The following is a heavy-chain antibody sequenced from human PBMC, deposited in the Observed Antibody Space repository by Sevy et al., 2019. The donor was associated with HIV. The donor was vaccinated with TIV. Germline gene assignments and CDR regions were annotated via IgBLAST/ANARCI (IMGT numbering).Heavy chain of an antibody. CDR2: INPNSGGT. CDR1: GYTFTDYY. Sequence: ASVKVSCKASGYTFTDYYIHWVRQAPGQGLEWMGWINPNSGGTNYAQKFQGRVTMTRDTSISTAYMELSRLGSDDTAVYYCARTVYIRDFYFDYWGQGTLVTVSS. J-gene: IGHJ4*02. V-gene: IGHV1-2*02. D-gene: IGHD1-20*01. CDR3: ARTVYIRDFYFDY.